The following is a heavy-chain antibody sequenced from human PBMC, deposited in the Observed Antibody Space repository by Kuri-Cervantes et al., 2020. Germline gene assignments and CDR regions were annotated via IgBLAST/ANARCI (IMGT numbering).Heavy chain of an antibody. J-gene: IGHJ4*02. D-gene: IGHD6-19*01. CDR3: ARGRRPRYSSGCDY. CDR1: GFTFSSYW. Sequence: GESLKISCAASGFTFSSYWMHWVRQAPGKGLVWVSRINSDGSSTSYADSVKGRFTISRDNAKNTLYLQMNSLRAEDTAVYYCARGRRPRYSSGCDYWGQGTLVTVSS. CDR2: INSDGSST. V-gene: IGHV3-74*01.